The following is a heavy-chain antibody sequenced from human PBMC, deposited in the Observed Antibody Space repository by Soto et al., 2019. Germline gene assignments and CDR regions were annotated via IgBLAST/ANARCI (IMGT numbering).Heavy chain of an antibody. CDR1: GGTFSSYS. V-gene: IGHV1-69*01. D-gene: IGHD3-16*01. CDR2: IIPIFGTA. Sequence: QVQLVQSGAEVKKPGSSVKVSCKASGGTFSSYSINWVRQAPGQGLEWMGGIIPIFGTANYAQKFQGRVTLTADESTRTAHMELSSLRNEDTAVYYCARPFQSWPGGWYFDLWGRSTLVTVSS. CDR3: ARPFQSWPGGWYFDL. J-gene: IGHJ2*01.